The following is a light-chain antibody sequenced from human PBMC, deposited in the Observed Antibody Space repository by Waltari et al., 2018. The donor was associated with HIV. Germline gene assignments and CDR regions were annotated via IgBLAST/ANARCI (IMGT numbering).Light chain of an antibody. CDR3: QHYHLFSWT. V-gene: IGKV1-5*03. J-gene: IGKJ1*01. CDR1: QGLSDW. CDR2: KTS. Sequence: DIQMTQSPSTLSASVGDSVTITCRASQGLSDWLAWYQQRPGKAPKLLIYKTSRLESGVPSGFSGSGSGTEFALTISSLQPDDFATYYCQHYHLFSWTFGQGTKV.